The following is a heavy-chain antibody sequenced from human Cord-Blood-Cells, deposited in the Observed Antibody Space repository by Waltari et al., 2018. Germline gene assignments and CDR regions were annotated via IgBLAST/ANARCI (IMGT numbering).Heavy chain of an antibody. Sequence: QVQLQQWGAGLLKPSETLSLTCAVYGGSFSGYYWSWIRQPPGKGLEWSGEINHSGSPNYNPSLKSRVAISVDASKNQFSLTLSSVTAADTAVYYCARGFRGDNWFDPWGQGTLVTVSS. D-gene: IGHD7-27*01. CDR3: ARGFRGDNWFDP. V-gene: IGHV4-34*01. CDR1: GGSFSGYY. J-gene: IGHJ5*02. CDR2: INHSGSP.